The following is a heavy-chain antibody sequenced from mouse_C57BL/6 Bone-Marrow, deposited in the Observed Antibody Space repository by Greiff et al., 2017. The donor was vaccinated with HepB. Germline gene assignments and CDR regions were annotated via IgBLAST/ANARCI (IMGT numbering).Heavy chain of an antibody. CDR1: GYTFTDYY. J-gene: IGHJ2*01. Sequence: VQLQQSGPVLVKPGASVKMSCKASGYTFTDYYMNWVKQSHGKSLEWIGVINPYNGGTSYNQKFKGKATLTVDKSSSTAYMELNSLTSEDSAVYYCARKGVYYYGSSYVYWGQGTTLTVSS. CDR3: ARKGVYYYGSSYVY. D-gene: IGHD1-1*01. CDR2: INPYNGGT. V-gene: IGHV1-19*01.